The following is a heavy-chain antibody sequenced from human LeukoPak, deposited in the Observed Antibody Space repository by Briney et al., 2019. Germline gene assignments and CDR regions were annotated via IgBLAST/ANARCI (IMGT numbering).Heavy chain of an antibody. Sequence: SETLSLTCTVSGGYISSYYWSWIRQPPGKGLEWIGYIYYSGSTNYNPSLKSRVTISVDTSKDQFSLKLSSVTAADTAVYYCAREVVAGVFDYWGQGTLVTVSS. CDR2: IYYSGST. CDR1: GGYISSYY. J-gene: IGHJ4*02. D-gene: IGHD6-19*01. V-gene: IGHV4-59*01. CDR3: AREVVAGVFDY.